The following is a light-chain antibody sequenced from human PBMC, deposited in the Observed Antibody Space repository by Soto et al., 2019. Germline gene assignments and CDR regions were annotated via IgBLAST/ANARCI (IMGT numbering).Light chain of an antibody. CDR1: QSVSSSY. V-gene: IGKV3-20*01. Sequence: EIVLTQSPGTLSLSPGERATLSCRASQSVSSSYLAWYQQKPGQAPRLIIYGASTRATGIPDRFSGSGSGTDVTLTIRRLEPEGFAVYCCQQYGSGRRSFGQGTGLEIK. CDR3: QQYGSGRRS. CDR2: GAS. J-gene: IGKJ5*01.